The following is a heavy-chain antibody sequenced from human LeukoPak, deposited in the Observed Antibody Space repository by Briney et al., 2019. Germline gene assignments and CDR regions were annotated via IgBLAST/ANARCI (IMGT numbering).Heavy chain of an antibody. Sequence: GGSLRLSCAASGFTVSSNYMSWVRQAPGKGLEWVSVIYRGASTYYADSVKGRFTISRDNSENTVYLQMNSLRAEDTAVYYCAAMALAEYYFDYWGQGTLVTVSS. D-gene: IGHD6-19*01. CDR3: AAMALAEYYFDY. CDR2: IYRGAST. V-gene: IGHV3-53*01. J-gene: IGHJ4*02. CDR1: GFTVSSNY.